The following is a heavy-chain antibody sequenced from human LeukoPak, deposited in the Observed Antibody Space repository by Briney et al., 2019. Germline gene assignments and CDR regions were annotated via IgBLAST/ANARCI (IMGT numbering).Heavy chain of an antibody. D-gene: IGHD6-19*01. V-gene: IGHV1-69*05. Sequence: ASVKVSCKASGYTFTSYGISWVRQAPGQGLEWMGGIIPMSGTANSAQKFQGRVTMTRDTSTSTVYMELSSLRSEDTAVYYCARDENSSGWYGGFNYWGQGTLVTVSS. CDR1: GYTFTSYG. CDR3: ARDENSSGWYGGFNY. J-gene: IGHJ4*02. CDR2: IIPMSGTA.